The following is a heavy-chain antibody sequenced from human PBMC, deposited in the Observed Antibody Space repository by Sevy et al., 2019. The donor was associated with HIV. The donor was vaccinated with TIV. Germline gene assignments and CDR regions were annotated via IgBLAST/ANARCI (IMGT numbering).Heavy chain of an antibody. Sequence: SETLSLTCAVYAGSFSGYYWSWIRQPPGKGLEWIGEINHSGSTNYNPSLKSRVTISVDTSKNQFSLKLSSVTAADTAVYYCAHCSGGSCLYPYWGQGTLVTVSS. J-gene: IGHJ4*02. D-gene: IGHD2-15*01. V-gene: IGHV4-34*01. CDR1: AGSFSGYY. CDR3: AHCSGGSCLYPY. CDR2: INHSGST.